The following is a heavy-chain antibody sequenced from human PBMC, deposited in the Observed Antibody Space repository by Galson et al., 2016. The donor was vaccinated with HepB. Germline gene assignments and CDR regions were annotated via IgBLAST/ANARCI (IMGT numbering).Heavy chain of an antibody. CDR2: ISPDGSII. J-gene: IGHJ2*01. V-gene: IGHV3-30*04. Sequence: SLRLSCAASGFTFGDYAMSWFRQAPGKGLEWVAVISPDGSIIHSADPVKGRFTISRDNSKTALFLQMNSLRIDDTAVYYCAKVFRQYSYGYSGWYFDLWGRGTLVTVSS. CDR1: GFTFGDYA. D-gene: IGHD5-18*01. CDR3: AKVFRQYSYGYSGWYFDL.